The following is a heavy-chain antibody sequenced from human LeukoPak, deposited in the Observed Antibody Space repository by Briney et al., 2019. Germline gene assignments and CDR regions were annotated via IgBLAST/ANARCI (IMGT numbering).Heavy chain of an antibody. CDR2: ISGSGGST. J-gene: IGHJ4*02. CDR1: GFTFSSYA. D-gene: IGHD4-17*01. Sequence: GGSLRLSCAASGFTFSSYAMSWVRQAPGKGLEWVSAISGSGGSTYYADSVKGRFTISRDNSKNALYLQMNSLRAEDTAVYYCARDYGDYYFDYWGQGTLVTVSS. V-gene: IGHV3-23*01. CDR3: ARDYGDYYFDY.